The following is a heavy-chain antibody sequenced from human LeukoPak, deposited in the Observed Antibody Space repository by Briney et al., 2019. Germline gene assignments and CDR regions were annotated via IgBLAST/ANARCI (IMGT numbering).Heavy chain of an antibody. CDR1: GFSVSSYA. D-gene: IGHD3-22*01. CDR3: ARRRYQDSSGYDY. CDR2: ISGSGSDI. J-gene: IGHJ4*02. V-gene: IGHV3-21*06. Sequence: PGGSLRLSCAASGFSVSSYAMNWVRQARGKGLGWVSSISGSGSDIYYADSVKGRFTISRANAKNSVFWQLNKLRAEDTATYYCARRRYQDSSGYDYWGQGILVTVSS.